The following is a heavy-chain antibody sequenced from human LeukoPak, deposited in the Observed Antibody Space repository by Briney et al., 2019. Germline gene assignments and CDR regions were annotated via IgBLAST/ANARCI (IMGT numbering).Heavy chain of an antibody. D-gene: IGHD6-25*01. CDR3: VVSIQAAAIPAFDS. CDR1: GYNFAHN. V-gene: IGHV1-2*02. J-gene: IGHJ4*02. CDR2: INPKNGGT. Sequence: ASVKVSCKASGYNFAHNIHWVRQAPGQGHEFMGWINPKNGGTKYAQNFQGRVTMTRDTSISTFYMELSSLGSDDTAVYYCVVSIQAAAIPAFDSWGQGTLVTVSS.